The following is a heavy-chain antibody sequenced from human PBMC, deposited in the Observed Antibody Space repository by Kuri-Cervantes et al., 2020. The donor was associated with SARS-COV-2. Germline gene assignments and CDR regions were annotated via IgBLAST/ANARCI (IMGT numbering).Heavy chain of an antibody. D-gene: IGHD6-13*01. Sequence: ASVKVSCKASGYTFTDYYMYWVRQAPGQGLEWMGWISAYNGNTNYAQKLQGRVTMTTDTSTSTAYMELRSLRSDDTAVYYCARDLDPAAVHVIDYWGQGTLVTVSS. V-gene: IGHV1-18*04. J-gene: IGHJ4*02. CDR2: ISAYNGNT. CDR3: ARDLDPAAVHVIDY. CDR1: GYTFTDYY.